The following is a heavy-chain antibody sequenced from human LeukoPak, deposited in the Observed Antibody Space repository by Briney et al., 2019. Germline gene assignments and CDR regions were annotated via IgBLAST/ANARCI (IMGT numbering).Heavy chain of an antibody. V-gene: IGHV3-23*01. D-gene: IGHD4-17*01. CDR2: IDATGFAT. CDR1: GFSFSTYS. CDR3: ARDRDYPRDQFDY. J-gene: IGHJ4*02. Sequence: GGSLRLSCAASGFSFSTYSMSWVRQAQGKGLEWVSAIDATGFATWYPDSVKGRFTISRDKSKNTVYLQMNSLRVEDTALYYCARDRDYPRDQFDYWGQGTLVTVSS.